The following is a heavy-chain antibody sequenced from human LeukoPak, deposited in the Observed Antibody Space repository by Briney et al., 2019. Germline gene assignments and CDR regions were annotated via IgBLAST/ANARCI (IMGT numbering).Heavy chain of an antibody. Sequence: SETLSLTCTVSGGSISSGGYYWIWIRQHPGKGLEWIGYIYYSGNTYYTPSLKSRVTMSVDTSKNQFSLNLSSVTAADTAVYFCARRLPSIAALDYWGQGILVTVSS. CDR2: IYYSGNT. J-gene: IGHJ4*02. D-gene: IGHD2-15*01. CDR3: ARRLPSIAALDY. CDR1: GGSISSGGYY. V-gene: IGHV4-31*03.